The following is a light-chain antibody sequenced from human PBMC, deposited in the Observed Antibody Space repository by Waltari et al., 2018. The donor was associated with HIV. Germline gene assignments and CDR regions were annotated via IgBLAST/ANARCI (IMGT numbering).Light chain of an antibody. Sequence: DVVMTQSPDALVGSLGERVTINCKSSQSILSDSNKKNYLAWYQQRPGQPPKLLVYWVSTRESGVPARFSGSGSGTDFTLTISNLQAEDAAIYYCQQYYRTPPAFGQGTKVEV. CDR3: QQYYRTPPA. CDR1: QSILSDSNKKNY. CDR2: WVS. V-gene: IGKV4-1*01. J-gene: IGKJ1*01.